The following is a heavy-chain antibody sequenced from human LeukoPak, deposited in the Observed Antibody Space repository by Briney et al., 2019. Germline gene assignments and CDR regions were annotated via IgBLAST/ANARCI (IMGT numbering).Heavy chain of an antibody. CDR3: AKGSAAGRPYYFDY. CDR1: GFTFSSYA. Sequence: GGSLRLSCAASGFTFSSYAMSWVRQAPGKGLEWVSAITESGGGTYNADSVKGRFTISRDNSKKPLFLQMNSLRAEDTAIYYCAKGSAAGRPYYFDYWGQGTLVTVSS. J-gene: IGHJ4*02. D-gene: IGHD6-25*01. V-gene: IGHV3-23*01. CDR2: ITESGGGT.